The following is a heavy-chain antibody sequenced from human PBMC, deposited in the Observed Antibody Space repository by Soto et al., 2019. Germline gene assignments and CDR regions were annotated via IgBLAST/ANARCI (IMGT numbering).Heavy chain of an antibody. CDR2: SNAGNGNT. Sequence: ASVKVSCKASGYTFTSYAMHWVRQAPGQRLEWMGWSNAGNGNTNYAQKFQGRVTMTRDTSISTAYMELSRLRSDDTAVYYCARAPFLGYCSSTSCSTARNWFDPWGQGTLVTVSS. CDR1: GYTFTSYA. J-gene: IGHJ5*02. V-gene: IGHV1-3*01. CDR3: ARAPFLGYCSSTSCSTARNWFDP. D-gene: IGHD2-2*01.